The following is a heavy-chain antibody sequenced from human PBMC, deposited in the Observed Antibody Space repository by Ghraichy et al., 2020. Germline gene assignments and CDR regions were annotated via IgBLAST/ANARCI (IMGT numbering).Heavy chain of an antibody. CDR3: AGDYHDRLV. CDR2: IYYSGST. V-gene: IGHV4-59*01. Sequence: SETLSLTCTVSGTSINNYFWSWIRQTPGKGLEWIGYIYYSGSTNSNPSLKSRVTISIDTSKNQISLKLSSMTAADTAVYYCAGDYHDRLVWGQGTLVTVSS. J-gene: IGHJ4*02. D-gene: IGHD6-19*01. CDR1: GTSINNYF.